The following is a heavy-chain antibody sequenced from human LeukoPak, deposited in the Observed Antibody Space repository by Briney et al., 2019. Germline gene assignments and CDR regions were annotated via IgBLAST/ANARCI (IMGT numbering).Heavy chain of an antibody. CDR1: GYTFTSYG. CDR2: INPNSGGT. D-gene: IGHD6-13*01. Sequence: GASVKVSCKASGYTFTSYGISWVRQAPGQGLEWMGWINPNSGGTNYAQKFQGRVTMTRDTSISTAYMELSRLRSDDTAVYYCARVWGIAAAGNWFDPWGQGTLVTVSS. J-gene: IGHJ5*02. V-gene: IGHV1-2*02. CDR3: ARVWGIAAAGNWFDP.